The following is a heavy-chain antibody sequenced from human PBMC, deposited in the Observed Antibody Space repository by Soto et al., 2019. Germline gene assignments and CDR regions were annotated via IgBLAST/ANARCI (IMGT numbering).Heavy chain of an antibody. Sequence: QVQLQESGPGLVKPSQTLSLTCTVSGGSISSGDYYWSWIRQPPGKGLEWIGYIYYSGSTYYNPSLKSRVXXXVXPSKNQSSLKLSSVTAADTAVYYCARERPDGARLDPWGQGTLVTVSS. CDR3: ARERPDGARLDP. CDR2: IYYSGST. CDR1: GGSISSGDYY. D-gene: IGHD6-6*01. V-gene: IGHV4-30-4*01. J-gene: IGHJ5*02.